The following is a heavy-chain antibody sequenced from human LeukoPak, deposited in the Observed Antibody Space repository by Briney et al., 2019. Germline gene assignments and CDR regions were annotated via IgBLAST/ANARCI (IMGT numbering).Heavy chain of an antibody. V-gene: IGHV1-18*01. CDR3: ARRGGSYSHSDF. CDR2: VSPFNGNT. J-gene: IGHJ4*02. D-gene: IGHD1-26*01. CDR1: GYTFIIYG. Sequence: ASVTVSCKASGYTFIIYGIIWVRQAPGQGLEWMGWVSPFNGNTDYAPKLQGRVTMTTDTSTTTAYMELRSLTSDDTAVYYCARRGGSYSHSDFWGQGTLVTVSS.